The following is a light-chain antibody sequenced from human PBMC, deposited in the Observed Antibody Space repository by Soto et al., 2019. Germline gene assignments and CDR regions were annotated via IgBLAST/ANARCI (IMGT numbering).Light chain of an antibody. CDR2: AAS. V-gene: IGKV1-39*01. CDR3: QHGYSTTLT. Sequence: EIQMTHSPSSLSASVGDRVTITCRASQSISTYLHWYQQKPGKAPNLLIYAASPLQGGVPSRFSGSGSGTDFTLTISSLQPEDFATYFCQHGYSTTLTFGGGTKVDIK. CDR1: QSISTY. J-gene: IGKJ4*01.